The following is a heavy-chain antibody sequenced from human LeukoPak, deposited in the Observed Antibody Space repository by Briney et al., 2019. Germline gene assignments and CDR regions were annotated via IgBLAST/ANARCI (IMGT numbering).Heavy chain of an antibody. CDR3: ARHKETCSGDYCYLDCFDY. V-gene: IGHV4-59*08. CDR1: GASISTYY. Sequence: SETLSLTCAVSGASISTYYWSWFRQPPGKGLEWIGYIYYSGSTNYNPSLENRVTISVDTSKKQFSLKLSSVTAADTAVYYCARHKETCSGDYCYLDCFDYWGQGTLVTVSS. D-gene: IGHD2-15*01. J-gene: IGHJ4*02. CDR2: IYYSGST.